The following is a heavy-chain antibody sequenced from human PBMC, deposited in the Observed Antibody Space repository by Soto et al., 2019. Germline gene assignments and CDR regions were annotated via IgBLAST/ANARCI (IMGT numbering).Heavy chain of an antibody. CDR2: ISGSGGST. J-gene: IGHJ5*02. Sequence: GGSLRLSCAASGFTFSSYAMSWVRQSPGKGLEWVSAISGSGGSTYYADSVKGRFTISRDNSKNTLYLQMNSLRAEDTAVYYCAKSPEYYYDSSGYKSAPSWFDPWGQGTLVTVSS. D-gene: IGHD3-22*01. V-gene: IGHV3-23*01. CDR1: GFTFSSYA. CDR3: AKSPEYYYDSSGYKSAPSWFDP.